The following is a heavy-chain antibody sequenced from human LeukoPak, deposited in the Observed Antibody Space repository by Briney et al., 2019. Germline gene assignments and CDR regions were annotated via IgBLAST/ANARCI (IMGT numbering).Heavy chain of an antibody. Sequence: GRSLRLSCAASGFNVSSYYVTWVRQAPGKGLEWVSVIYTGQSSDYADSVKGRFTISRDTSKNMVFLQMNDLTVADTAVYYCARLADYGGVSGPHYFDSWGQGTLVTVSS. J-gene: IGHJ4*02. CDR3: ARLADYGGVSGPHYFDS. CDR2: IYTGQSS. D-gene: IGHD4-23*01. CDR1: GFNVSSYY. V-gene: IGHV3-53*01.